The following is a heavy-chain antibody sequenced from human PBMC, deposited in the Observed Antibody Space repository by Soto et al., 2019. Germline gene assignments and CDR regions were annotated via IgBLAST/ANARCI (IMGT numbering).Heavy chain of an antibody. D-gene: IGHD3-10*02. CDR2: ITYDDIYK. CDR3: SKFRCSHYWANLYGLDV. V-gene: IGHV3-30*18. J-gene: IGHJ6*02. CDR1: GFDFGNFG. Sequence: PGGSLRLTCAASGFDFGNFGMVWVSQPPGRGLGWVALITYDDIYKNYADAVKGRLLIYRNNDKNMLFLRMESLRRGEAAINYCSKFRCSHYWANLYGLDVWGQGTSVTISS.